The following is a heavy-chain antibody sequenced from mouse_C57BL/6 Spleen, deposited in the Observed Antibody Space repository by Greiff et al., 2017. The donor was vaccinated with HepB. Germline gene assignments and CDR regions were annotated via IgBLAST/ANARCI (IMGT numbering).Heavy chain of an antibody. CDR3: ARQLRLQDAMDY. Sequence: VQLQQSGPELVKPGASVKISCKASGYAFSSSWMNWVKQRPGKGLEWIGRIYPGDGDTNYNGKFKGKATLTADKSSSTAYMQLSSLTSEDSAVYFCARQLRLQDAMDYWGQGTSVTVSS. D-gene: IGHD3-2*02. J-gene: IGHJ4*01. CDR2: IYPGDGDT. V-gene: IGHV1-82*01. CDR1: GYAFSSSW.